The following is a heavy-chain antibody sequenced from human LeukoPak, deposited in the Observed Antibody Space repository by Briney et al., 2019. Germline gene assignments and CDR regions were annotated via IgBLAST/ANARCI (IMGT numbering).Heavy chain of an antibody. V-gene: IGHV3-7*01. D-gene: IGHD4-17*01. J-gene: IGHJ6*02. Sequence: PGGSLRLSCAGSGFTFSNYVLIWVRQTPGKGLEWVANIKQDGSEKYYVDSVKGRFTISRDNAKNSLYLQMNSLRAEDTAVYYCARDRPYDYGDYYYYYGMDVWGQGTTVTVSS. CDR2: IKQDGSEK. CDR1: GFTFSNYV. CDR3: ARDRPYDYGDYYYYYGMDV.